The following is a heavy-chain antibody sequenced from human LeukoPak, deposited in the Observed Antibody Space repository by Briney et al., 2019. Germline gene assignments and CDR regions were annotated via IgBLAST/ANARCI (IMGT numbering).Heavy chain of an antibody. D-gene: IGHD3-22*01. CDR2: IYHSGII. V-gene: IGHV4-38-2*01. CDR1: GYSISSTYY. Sequence: SETLSLTCAVSGYSISSTYYWGWFRQPPGKGLGWIGSIYHSGIIYYNPSLKSRVAISVDTSKNQFSLKLSSVTAADTAVYYCARVMDYYDGSGYPPPAAADYWGQGTLVTVSS. CDR3: ARVMDYYDGSGYPPPAAADY. J-gene: IGHJ4*02.